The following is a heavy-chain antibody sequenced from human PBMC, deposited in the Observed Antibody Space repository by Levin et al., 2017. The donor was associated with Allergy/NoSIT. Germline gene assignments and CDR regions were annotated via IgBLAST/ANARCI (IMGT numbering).Heavy chain of an antibody. CDR2: VNTNTGTP. CDR1: GYAVYTYA. V-gene: IGHV7-4-1*02. J-gene: IGHJ4*02. D-gene: IGHD3-3*01. Sequence: ASVKVSCKASGYAVYTYAISWIRQVPGQGPEWMGWVNTNTGTPTYAPGFTGRFVFSLDTADNTAFLQINSLKAGDSAVYYCARGGYHYDSLVGSFHFDFWGPGTQVTVS. CDR3: ARGGYHYDSLVGSFHFDF.